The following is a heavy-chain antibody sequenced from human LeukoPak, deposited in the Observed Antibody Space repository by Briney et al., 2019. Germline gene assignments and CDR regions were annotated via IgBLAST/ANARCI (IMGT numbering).Heavy chain of an antibody. D-gene: IGHD2-2*01. CDR2: MNPNSGNT. J-gene: IGHJ4*02. CDR3: ARDHCSTTSCYFDY. CDR1: GYTFTSYD. V-gene: IGHV1-8*01. Sequence: GASVKVSCKASGYTFTSYDINWVRQATGQGLEWMGWMNPNSGNTGYAQKFQGRVTITADKSTSTAYLELRSLRSDDTAVYYCARDHCSTTSCYFDYWGQGTLVTVSS.